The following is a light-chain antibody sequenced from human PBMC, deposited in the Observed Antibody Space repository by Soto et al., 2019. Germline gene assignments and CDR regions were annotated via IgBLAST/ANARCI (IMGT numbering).Light chain of an antibody. V-gene: IGKV1-12*01. Sequence: DIQMTQSPSSVSASVGDRVTITCRASQTISTYLVWYQQQPGKAPNLLISDASILQSGVPSRFSGSGSGTDFTLTNTSLQPEDFAPYYCQQANAFPLAFGQGTKVEIK. CDR1: QTISTY. CDR2: DAS. CDR3: QQANAFPLA. J-gene: IGKJ1*01.